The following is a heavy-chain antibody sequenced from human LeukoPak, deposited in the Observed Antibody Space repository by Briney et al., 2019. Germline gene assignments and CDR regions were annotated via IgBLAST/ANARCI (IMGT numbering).Heavy chain of an antibody. D-gene: IGHD1-14*01. CDR1: GYTFTSYG. J-gene: IGHJ4*02. Sequence: ASVKVSCTASGYTFTSYGISWVRQAPGQGLEWMGWISAYNVNTNYAQKFQGRVTMTTDTSTSTAYMELRNLRSDDTALYYCSRGHSESHLLYFDYWGEGSLVTVS. CDR2: ISAYNVNT. V-gene: IGHV1-18*01. CDR3: SRGHSESHLLYFDY.